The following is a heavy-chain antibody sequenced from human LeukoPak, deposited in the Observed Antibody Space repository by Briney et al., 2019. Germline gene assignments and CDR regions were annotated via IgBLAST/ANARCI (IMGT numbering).Heavy chain of an antibody. D-gene: IGHD3-10*02. V-gene: IGHV3-48*04. CDR2: ISSSGSTI. Sequence: PGGSLGLSCAVSGFTFSSYGMHWVRQAPGKGLEWVSYISSSGSTIYYADSVKGRFTISRDNAKNSLYLQMNSLRAEDTAVYYCAELGITMIGGVWGKGTTVTISS. J-gene: IGHJ6*04. CDR3: AELGITMIGGV. CDR1: GFTFSSYG.